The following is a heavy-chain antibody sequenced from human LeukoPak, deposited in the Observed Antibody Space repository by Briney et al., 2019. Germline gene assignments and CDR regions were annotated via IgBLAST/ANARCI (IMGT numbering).Heavy chain of an antibody. J-gene: IGHJ4*02. CDR3: ARHQRFYGSGGDDY. Sequence: ESLQISCKGSGYSFTSYWISWVRQLPGKGLEWWGSIDPSDSYTNYSASFQGHVTISADKAISTAYLQWSSLKASDTAMYYCARHQRFYGSGGDDYWGQGTLVTVSS. CDR1: GYSFTSYW. CDR2: IDPSDSYT. D-gene: IGHD3-10*01. V-gene: IGHV5-10-1*01.